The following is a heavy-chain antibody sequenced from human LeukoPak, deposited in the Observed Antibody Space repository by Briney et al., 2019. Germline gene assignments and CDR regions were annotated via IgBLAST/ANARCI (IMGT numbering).Heavy chain of an antibody. CDR2: INPSGDRT. CDR3: AGDYRDCSGGSCYSGPFDY. V-gene: IGHV1-46*01. CDR1: GNTFTSYY. J-gene: IGHJ4*02. D-gene: IGHD2-15*01. Sequence: ASVKVSCKASGNTFTSYYMHWVRQAPGQGLEWMGIINPSGDRTSYAQKFQGRVTMTRDTSTSTVYMELSSLTSEDTPVYYCAGDYRDCSGGSCYSGPFDYWGQGTLVTVSS.